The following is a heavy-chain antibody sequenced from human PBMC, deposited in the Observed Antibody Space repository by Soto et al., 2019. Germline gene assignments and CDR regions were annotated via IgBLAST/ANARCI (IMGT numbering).Heavy chain of an antibody. V-gene: IGHV3-30*18. D-gene: IGHD1-7*01. CDR2: ISYDGSNK. CDR3: ANSLTGTTGGAYYYGMDV. J-gene: IGHJ6*01. CDR1: GFTFSSYG. Sequence: QVQLVESGGGVVQPGRSLRLSCAASGFTFSSYGMHWVRQAPGKGLEWVAVISYDGSNKYYADSVKGRFTISRDNSKNTLYLQMNSLRAEDTAVYYCANSLTGTTGGAYYYGMDVW.